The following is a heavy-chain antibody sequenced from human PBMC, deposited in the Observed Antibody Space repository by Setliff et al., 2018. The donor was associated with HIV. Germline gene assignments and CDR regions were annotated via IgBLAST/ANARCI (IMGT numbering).Heavy chain of an antibody. CDR1: GYTFNNYG. V-gene: IGHV1-18*01. D-gene: IGHD5-12*01. CDR3: ARGKTWLRFLDY. Sequence: ASVKVSCKASGYTFNNYGISWVRQAPGQGLEWMGWINTHSGYTNYAQNVQGRVTVTMDTSTSTAYMELRRLKSDDTAVYYCARGKTWLRFLDYWGQGTLVTGSS. CDR2: INTHSGYT. J-gene: IGHJ4*02.